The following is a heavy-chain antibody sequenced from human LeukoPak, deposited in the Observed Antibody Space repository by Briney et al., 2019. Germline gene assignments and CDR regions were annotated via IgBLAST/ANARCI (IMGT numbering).Heavy chain of an antibody. CDR1: GTSINNYY. Sequence: SETLSLTCTVSGTSINNYYWSWFRQPAGKGLEWIGRIYFSGRTNYNPSLKSRIHMSLDTSKNQFSLNLRFVTAADTAVYFCAREMAVAGPYTFDIWGQGTEVTVSS. D-gene: IGHD2-2*02. V-gene: IGHV4-4*07. CDR3: AREMAVAGPYTFDI. J-gene: IGHJ3*02. CDR2: IYFSGRT.